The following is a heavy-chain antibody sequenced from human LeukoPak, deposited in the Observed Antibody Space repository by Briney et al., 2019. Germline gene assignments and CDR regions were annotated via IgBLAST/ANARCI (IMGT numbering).Heavy chain of an antibody. CDR1: GFTFSSYG. Sequence: PGGSLRLSCAASGFTFSSYGMHWVRQAPGKGLEWVAFIRYDGSNKYYADSVKGRFTISRDSSKNTLYLQMNSLRAEDTAVYYCAKDWGYHYDSSGYYRMDAFDIWGQGTMVTVSS. J-gene: IGHJ3*02. D-gene: IGHD3-22*01. V-gene: IGHV3-30*02. CDR3: AKDWGYHYDSSGYYRMDAFDI. CDR2: IRYDGSNK.